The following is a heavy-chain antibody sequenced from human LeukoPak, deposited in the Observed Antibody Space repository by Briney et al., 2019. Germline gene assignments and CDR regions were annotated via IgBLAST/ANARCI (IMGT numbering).Heavy chain of an antibody. V-gene: IGHV3-7*01. Sequence: PGGSLRLSCAASGFTFSSYWMSWVRQAPGKGLEWVANIKQDGSEKYYVDSVKGRFIISRDNAKNSLYLQMNSLRAEDTAVYYCARDFGRWYFDYWGQGTLVTVSS. D-gene: IGHD4-23*01. CDR3: ARDFGRWYFDY. CDR2: IKQDGSEK. J-gene: IGHJ4*02. CDR1: GFTFSSYW.